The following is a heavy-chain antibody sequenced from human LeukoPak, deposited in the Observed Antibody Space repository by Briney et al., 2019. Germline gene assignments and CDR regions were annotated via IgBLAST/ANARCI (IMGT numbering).Heavy chain of an antibody. CDR1: GFTFSSYW. CDR2: MNIDGSEK. J-gene: IGHJ4*02. Sequence: GGPLRLSRAASGFTFSSYWMGWVRQAPGKRLEWVANMNIDGSEKYYADSAKGRFTISRDNARNSVYLQMNSLRVEGTAVYYCARDPVEWELLLDYWGQGTLVTVSS. CDR3: ARDPVEWELLLDY. D-gene: IGHD1-26*01. V-gene: IGHV3-7*01.